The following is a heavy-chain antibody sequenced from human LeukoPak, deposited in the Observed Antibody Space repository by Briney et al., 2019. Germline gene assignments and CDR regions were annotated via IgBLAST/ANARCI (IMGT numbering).Heavy chain of an antibody. CDR1: GFTFSSYA. J-gene: IGHJ4*02. V-gene: IGHV3-23*01. Sequence: PGGSLRLSCAASGFTFSSYAMSWVRQAPGKGLEWVSAISGSGGSTYYAGFVKGRFTISRDNSKNTLYLQMNSLRAEDTAVYYCAKGGGSGWYWEEYWGQGTLVTVSS. CDR3: AKGGGSGWYWEEY. D-gene: IGHD6-19*01. CDR2: ISGSGGST.